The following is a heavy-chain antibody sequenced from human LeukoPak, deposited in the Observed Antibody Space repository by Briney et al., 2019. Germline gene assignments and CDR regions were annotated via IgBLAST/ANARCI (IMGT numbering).Heavy chain of an antibody. CDR3: ATLTPGATNYFDY. Sequence: GGSLRPSCAASGLTFSDHYMDWVRQAPGKGLEWVGRSRNKAKSYTTEYAASVKGRFTISRDDSKNSLYLQMNSLKTEDTAVYYCATLTPGATNYFDYWGQGDLVTVSS. J-gene: IGHJ4*02. CDR2: SRNKAKSYTT. CDR1: GLTFSDHY. V-gene: IGHV3-72*01. D-gene: IGHD1-26*01.